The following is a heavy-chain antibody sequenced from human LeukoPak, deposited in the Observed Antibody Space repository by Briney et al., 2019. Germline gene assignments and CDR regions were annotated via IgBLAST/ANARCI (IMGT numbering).Heavy chain of an antibody. CDR1: GFTFSNGW. V-gene: IGHV3-15*01. CDR2: IKSKTDGGTT. D-gene: IGHD6-25*01. J-gene: IGHJ4*02. CDR3: TTVPRYSIGSLD. Sequence: GGSLRLSCAASGFTFSNGWMSWVRQAPGKGLEWVGRIKSKTDGGTTDYAAPVKGRFTISRDESKNTLYLQMTSLKTEDTAVYYCTTVPRYSIGSLDWGQGTLVTVSS.